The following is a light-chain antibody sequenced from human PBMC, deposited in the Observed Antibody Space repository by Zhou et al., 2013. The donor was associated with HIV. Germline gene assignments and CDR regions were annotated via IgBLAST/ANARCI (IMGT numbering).Light chain of an antibody. Sequence: AIQLTQSPSSLSAYVGDRVTITCRASQGISSALAWYQQKPGKAPKLLIYDVSSLESGVPSRFSGSGSGTEFTLTISSLQPDDFATYYCQHYNGASRMFGQGTKVEI. J-gene: IGKJ1*01. CDR1: QGISSA. CDR2: DVS. CDR3: QHYNGASRM. V-gene: IGKV1-13*02.